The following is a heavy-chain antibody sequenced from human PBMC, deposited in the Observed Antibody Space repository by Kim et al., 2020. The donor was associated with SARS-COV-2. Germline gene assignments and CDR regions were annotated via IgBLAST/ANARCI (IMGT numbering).Heavy chain of an antibody. V-gene: IGHV1-69*13. D-gene: IGHD2-15*01. CDR2: IIPNIGTA. CDR1: GGTFSSYA. Sequence: SVKVSCKASGGTFSSYAISWVRQAPGQGLEWMGGIIPNIGTANYAQKFQGRVTITADESTSTAYMELSSLRSEDTAVYYCAREDCSGGSCPIDYWGQGTPVTVSS. CDR3: AREDCSGGSCPIDY. J-gene: IGHJ4*02.